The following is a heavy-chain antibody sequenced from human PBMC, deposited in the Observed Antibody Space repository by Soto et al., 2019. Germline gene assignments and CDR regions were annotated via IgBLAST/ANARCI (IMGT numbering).Heavy chain of an antibody. V-gene: IGHV3-30-3*01. CDR1: GFTFSSYA. D-gene: IGHD4-17*01. CDR2: ISYDGSNK. Sequence: QVQLVESGGGVVQPGRSLRLSCAASGFTFSSYAMHWVRQAPGKGLEWVAVISYDGSNKYYADSVKGRFTISRDNSKNTLYLQMNSLRAEDTAVYYCASSMTTVLNDAFDIWGQGTMVTVSS. J-gene: IGHJ3*02. CDR3: ASSMTTVLNDAFDI.